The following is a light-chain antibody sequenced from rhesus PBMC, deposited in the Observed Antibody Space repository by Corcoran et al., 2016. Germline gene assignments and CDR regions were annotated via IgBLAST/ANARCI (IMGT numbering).Light chain of an antibody. V-gene: IGKV1-28*02. CDR2: AAT. CDR1: QGISSY. Sequence: DIQMTPSPSSLSASVGDTVTITCRASQGISSYLNWFQQKPGKAPKPLIYAATTLQSGVPSRFHGSGSGTDFTLTISSLQPEEFATYYCQQYKGYPLTFGGGTKVEIK. CDR3: QQYKGYPLT. J-gene: IGKJ4*01.